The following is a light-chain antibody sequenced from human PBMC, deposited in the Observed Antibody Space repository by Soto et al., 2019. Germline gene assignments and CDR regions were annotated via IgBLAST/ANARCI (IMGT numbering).Light chain of an antibody. V-gene: IGLV2-23*01. CDR3: CSYVGATTYV. J-gene: IGLJ1*01. CDR2: EGI. Sequence: SALAQPASVSGSPGQSSTIYCTGTSSTVGGFNVVSWYQQHPGKAPKVIIYEGIKRPSGVYNRFSGSNSGSTDSLTISGLQAEDEADYYCCSYVGATTYVFGTGTKVTV. CDR1: SSTVGGFNV.